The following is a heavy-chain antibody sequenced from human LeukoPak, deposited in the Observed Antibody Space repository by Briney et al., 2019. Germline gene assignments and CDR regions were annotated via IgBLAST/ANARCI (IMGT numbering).Heavy chain of an antibody. CDR2: ISSSGSTI. CDR3: ARFFMLRYFDWLPYFDY. Sequence: PGGSLRLSCAASGFTFSSYEMNWVRQAPGKGLEWVSYISSSGSTIYYADSAKGRFTISRDNAKNSLYLQTNSLRAEDTAVYYCARFFMLRYFDWLPYFDYWGQGTLVTVSS. J-gene: IGHJ4*02. CDR1: GFTFSSYE. D-gene: IGHD3-9*01. V-gene: IGHV3-48*03.